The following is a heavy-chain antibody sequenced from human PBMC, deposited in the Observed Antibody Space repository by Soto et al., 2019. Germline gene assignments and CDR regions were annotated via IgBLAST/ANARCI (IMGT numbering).Heavy chain of an antibody. J-gene: IGHJ4*02. D-gene: IGHD3-22*01. CDR1: GFTFSSYG. CDR2: ISYDGSNK. V-gene: IGHV3-30*18. CDR3: AKGGYYDSSGYFKD. Sequence: PGGSLRLSCAASGFTFSSYGMHWVRQAPGKGLEWVAVISYDGSNKYYADSVKGRFTISRDNSKNTLYLQMNSLRAEDTAVYYCAKGGYYDSSGYFKDWGQGTLVTVSS.